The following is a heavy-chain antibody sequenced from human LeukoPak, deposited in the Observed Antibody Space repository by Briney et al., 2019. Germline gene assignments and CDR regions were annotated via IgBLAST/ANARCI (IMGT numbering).Heavy chain of an antibody. J-gene: IGHJ3*02. Sequence: GGSLRLSCAASGFTFSSYAMSWVRQAPGKGLEWVSAISGSGGSTYYADSVKGRFTTSRDNSKNTLYLQMNSLRAEDTAVYYCAKDSVIFGVVISDAFDIWGQGTMVTVSS. CDR3: AKDSVIFGVVISDAFDI. CDR1: GFTFSSYA. V-gene: IGHV3-23*01. D-gene: IGHD3-3*01. CDR2: ISGSGGST.